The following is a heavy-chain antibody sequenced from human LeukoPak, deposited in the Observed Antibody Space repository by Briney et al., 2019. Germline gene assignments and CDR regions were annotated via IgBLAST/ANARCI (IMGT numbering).Heavy chain of an antibody. CDR2: IWYDGSNK. CDR3: AKDPAQAGIPFFDY. D-gene: IGHD6-19*01. Sequence: GGSLRLSCAASGFTFSSYGMHWVRQAPGKGLEWVAVIWYDGSNKYYADSVKGRFTISRDNSKNTLYLQMNSLRAEDTAVYYCAKDPAQAGIPFFDYWGQGTLVTVSS. CDR1: GFTFSSYG. J-gene: IGHJ4*02. V-gene: IGHV3-33*06.